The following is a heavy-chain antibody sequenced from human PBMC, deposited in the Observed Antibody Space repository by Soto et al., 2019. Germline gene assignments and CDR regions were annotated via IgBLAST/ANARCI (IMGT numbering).Heavy chain of an antibody. Sequence: QVQLVQSGAEVKKPGASVKVSCKASGYTFTSYDINWVRQATGQGLEWMGWMNPNSGNTGYAQKFHGGVTLARHTSRITAYMDLSSLSSEDTAVDYCARERSGYFDYWAQGTLVTVSS. CDR2: MNPNSGNT. V-gene: IGHV1-8*01. CDR3: ARERSGYFDY. CDR1: GYTFTSYD. D-gene: IGHD2-15*01. J-gene: IGHJ4*02.